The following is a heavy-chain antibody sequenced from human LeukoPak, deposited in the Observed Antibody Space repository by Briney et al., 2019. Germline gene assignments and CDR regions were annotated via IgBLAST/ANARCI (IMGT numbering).Heavy chain of an antibody. Sequence: GGSLRLSCAASGFTFSNYAMTWVRQAPGKGLEWVSHISDNGDVTRYADSVKGRFTISRDDSKNTLYLQMNSLRAEDTAVYYCARGDPQGGYIAAAGFDYWGQGTLVTVSS. V-gene: IGHV3-23*01. D-gene: IGHD6-13*01. CDR1: GFTFSNYA. J-gene: IGHJ4*02. CDR3: ARGDPQGGYIAAAGFDY. CDR2: ISDNGDVT.